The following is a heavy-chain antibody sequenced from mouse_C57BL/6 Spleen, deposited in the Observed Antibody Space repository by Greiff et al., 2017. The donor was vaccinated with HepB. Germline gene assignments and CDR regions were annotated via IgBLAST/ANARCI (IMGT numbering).Heavy chain of an antibody. CDR1: GFTFSDYG. Sequence: EVKLMESGGGLVKPGGSLKLSCAASGFTFSDYGMHWVRQAPEKGLEWVAYISSGSSTIYYADTVKGRFTISRDNAKNTLFLQMTSLRSEDTAMYYCARGDYYDRGFAYWGQGTLVTVSA. J-gene: IGHJ3*01. V-gene: IGHV5-17*01. D-gene: IGHD2-4*01. CDR3: ARGDYYDRGFAY. CDR2: ISSGSSTI.